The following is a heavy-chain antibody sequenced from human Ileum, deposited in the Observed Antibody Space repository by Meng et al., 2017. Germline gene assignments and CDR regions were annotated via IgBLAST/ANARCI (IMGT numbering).Heavy chain of an antibody. Sequence: VHLKGSGPGLVRPSETLSLPCSVSGGSVSSGSYYWSWIRQSPGKGLEWIGYIYHTGSAHYKSSLWSRVTMSIDTSKNQFSLELKSVTTADTAMYYCTYRLAVSPQDWYFDVWGRGTLVTVSS. J-gene: IGHJ2*01. V-gene: IGHV4-61*01. CDR2: IYHTGSA. D-gene: IGHD6-19*01. CDR1: GGSVSSGSYY. CDR3: TYRLAVSPQDWYFDV.